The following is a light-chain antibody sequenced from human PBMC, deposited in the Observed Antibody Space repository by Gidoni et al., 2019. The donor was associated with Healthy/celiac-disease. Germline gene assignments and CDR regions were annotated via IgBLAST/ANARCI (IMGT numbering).Light chain of an antibody. Sequence: QSALTQPASVSGSPGQSITISCTGTSSDVGRYNYVSWYQQHPGKAPKLMIFDVSNRPSGVSNRFSGSKSGNTASLTISGLQAEDEADYYCSSYTSSYTHVFGTGTTVTVL. CDR1: SSDVGRYNY. V-gene: IGLV2-14*03. CDR3: SSYTSSYTHV. J-gene: IGLJ1*01. CDR2: DVS.